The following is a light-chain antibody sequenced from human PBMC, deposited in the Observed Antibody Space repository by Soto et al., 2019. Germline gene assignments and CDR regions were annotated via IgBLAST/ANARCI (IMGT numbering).Light chain of an antibody. V-gene: IGKV3-11*01. CDR3: HNRGTWPET. CDR2: GAS. CDR1: QSVSTY. J-gene: IGKJ1*01. Sequence: EIVMTQFPATLSLSPGERATLSGRSSQSVSTYLAWYQQKPGQAPRLLTYGASNRATGIPATSSCSGSGTNFTLPISRLEPVAYGVSSCHNRGTWPETFGQGTKV.